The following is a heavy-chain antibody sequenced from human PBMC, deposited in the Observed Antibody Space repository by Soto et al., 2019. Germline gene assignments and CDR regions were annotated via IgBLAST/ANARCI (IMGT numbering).Heavy chain of an antibody. V-gene: IGHV1-18*01. CDR2: ISAYNGNT. D-gene: IGHD3-3*01. J-gene: IGHJ5*02. CDR1: GYTFNSYG. Sequence: QVQLVQSGAEVKKPGASVKVSCKASGYTFNSYGISWVRQAPGQGLEWMGWISAYNGNTNYAQKLQGRVTMTTDTSTSTAYMELRSLRSDDTAVYYCARVKFGVAGAEVAFNWFDPWGQGTLVTVSS. CDR3: ARVKFGVAGAEVAFNWFDP.